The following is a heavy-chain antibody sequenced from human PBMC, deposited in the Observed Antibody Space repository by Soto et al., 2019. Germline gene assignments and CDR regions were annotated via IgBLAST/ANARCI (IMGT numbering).Heavy chain of an antibody. D-gene: IGHD3-22*01. CDR2: IRSKAYGGTT. CDR3: TSGSYDSSGPYDFDI. V-gene: IGHV3-49*04. Sequence: GSLRPSCTASGVTFGDYAMSWVRQAPGKGLDWVGFIRSKAYGGTTEYAASVKGRFTISRDDSKSIAYLQMNSLKTEDTAVYYCTSGSYDSSGPYDFDIWGQGTMVT. CDR1: GVTFGDYA. J-gene: IGHJ3*02.